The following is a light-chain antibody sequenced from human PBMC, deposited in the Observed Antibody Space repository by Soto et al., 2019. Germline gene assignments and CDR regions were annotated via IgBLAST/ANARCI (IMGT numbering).Light chain of an antibody. J-gene: IGKJ1*01. CDR2: DAS. CDR1: QSVSSY. Sequence: EIVLTQSPATLSLSPVERATLSCRASQSVSSYLAWYQQKPGQAPRLLIYDASNRATGIPARFSGSESGKEFTLTISSLEAEDFAGYYCQQRSNCPWTVGQGTNVELK. V-gene: IGKV3-11*01. CDR3: QQRSNCPWT.